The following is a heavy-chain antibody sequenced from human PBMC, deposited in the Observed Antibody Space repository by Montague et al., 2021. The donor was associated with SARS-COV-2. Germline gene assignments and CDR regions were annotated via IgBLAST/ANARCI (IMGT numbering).Heavy chain of an antibody. V-gene: IGHV4-34*01. CDR3: ASLTLGYCSSTRCYSDWFDP. D-gene: IGHD2-2*02. CDR2: INHSGST. CDR1: GGSFSGYY. Sequence: SETLSLTCAVYGGSFSGYYWSWIRQPPGKGLEWIGEINHSGSTNYNPSLKSRVTISVDTSKNQFSLKLSSVTAADTAVYYCASLTLGYCSSTRCYSDWFDPWGQGTLVTVSS. J-gene: IGHJ5*02.